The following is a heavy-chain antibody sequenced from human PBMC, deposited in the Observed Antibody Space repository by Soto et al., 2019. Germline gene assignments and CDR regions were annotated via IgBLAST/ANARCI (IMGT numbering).Heavy chain of an antibody. Sequence: GGSLRLSCAASGFTFSSYAMSWVRQAPGKGLEWVSAIGGSGGSTYYADSVKGRFTISRDNSKNTLYLQMNSLRAEDTAVYYCAKEVVDWGYSYGFHFDYWGQGTLVTVSS. CDR2: IGGSGGST. V-gene: IGHV3-23*01. J-gene: IGHJ4*02. D-gene: IGHD5-18*01. CDR1: GFTFSSYA. CDR3: AKEVVDWGYSYGFHFDY.